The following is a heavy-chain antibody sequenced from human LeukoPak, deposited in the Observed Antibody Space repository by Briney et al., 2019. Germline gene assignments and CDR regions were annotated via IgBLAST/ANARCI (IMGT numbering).Heavy chain of an antibody. V-gene: IGHV4-4*07. J-gene: IGHJ3*02. CDR2: IYTSGST. CDR3: ARDTRPVTTGTYAFDI. CDR1: GGSISTYH. D-gene: IGHD4-17*01. Sequence: SETLSLTCTFSGGSISTYHWSWIRQPAGKGLEWIGRIYTSGSTNYNPSLKSRVTMSVDTSKNQFSLNLSSVTAADTAVYYCARDTRPVTTGTYAFDIWGQGTMVTVSS.